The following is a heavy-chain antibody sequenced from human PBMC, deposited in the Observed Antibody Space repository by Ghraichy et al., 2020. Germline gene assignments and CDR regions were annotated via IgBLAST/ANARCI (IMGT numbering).Heavy chain of an antibody. CDR2: IIPIFGTA. V-gene: IGHV1-69*13. CDR1: GGTFSSYA. D-gene: IGHD3-22*01. CDR3: ARGVDYYDSSGYYYDY. J-gene: IGHJ4*02. Sequence: SVKVSCKASGGTFSSYAISWVRQAPGQGLEWMGGIIPIFGTANYAQKFQGRVTITADESTSTAYMELSSLRSEDTAVYYCARGVDYYDSSGYYYDYWGQGTLVTVSS.